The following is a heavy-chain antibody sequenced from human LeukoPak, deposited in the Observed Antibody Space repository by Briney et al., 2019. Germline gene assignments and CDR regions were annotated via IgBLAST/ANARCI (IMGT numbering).Heavy chain of an antibody. D-gene: IGHD2-2*01. CDR1: GYSFTSYY. J-gene: IGHJ3*02. CDR3: ARGRSSSCYTCAFDI. V-gene: IGHV1-2*02. Sequence: ASVKVSCKASGYSFTSYYIHWVRQAPGQGLEWMGWINPNRGGTDYEQKFQGRVTMTRDTSINTASLELSNLRSDDTAVYYCARGRSSSCYTCAFDIWGQGTLVTVS. CDR2: INPNRGGT.